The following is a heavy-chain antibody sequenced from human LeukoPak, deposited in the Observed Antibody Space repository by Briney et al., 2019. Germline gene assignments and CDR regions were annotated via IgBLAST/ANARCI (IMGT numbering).Heavy chain of an antibody. D-gene: IGHD2-15*01. V-gene: IGHV3-23*01. J-gene: IGHJ5*02. CDR3: AKEWVVPNWFDP. CDR2: ISGSGGST. CDR1: GFNFSSYA. Sequence: GGSLRLSCAASGFNFSSYAMSWVRRVPGEGLEWVSAISGSGGSTYYADSVKGRFTISRDNSKNTLYLQMNSLRAEDTAVYYCAKEWVVPNWFDPWGQGTLVTVSS.